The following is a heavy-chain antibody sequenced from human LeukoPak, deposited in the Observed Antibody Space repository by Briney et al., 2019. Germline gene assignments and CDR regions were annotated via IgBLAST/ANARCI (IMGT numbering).Heavy chain of an antibody. D-gene: IGHD2-2*01. Sequence: ASVKVSCKASGYTFTSYDINWVRQATGQGLEWMGWMNPNSGNTVYAQKFQGRVTITRNTSISTAYMELSSLRSEDTAVYYCARGRYCSSTSCFAWLWFDPWGQGTLVTVSS. CDR1: GYTFTSYD. CDR3: ARGRYCSSTSCFAWLWFDP. J-gene: IGHJ5*02. CDR2: MNPNSGNT. V-gene: IGHV1-8*03.